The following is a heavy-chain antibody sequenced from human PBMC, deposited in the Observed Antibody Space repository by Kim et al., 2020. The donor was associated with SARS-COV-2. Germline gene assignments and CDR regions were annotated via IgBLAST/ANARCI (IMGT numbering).Heavy chain of an antibody. D-gene: IGHD2-21*01. CDR3: ARAVQTYSTDYYGMDV. J-gene: IGHJ6*02. Sequence: KFQGRVTITRDTSASTAYMELSSLRSEDTAVYYCARAVQTYSTDYYGMDVWGQGTTVTVSS. V-gene: IGHV1-3*01.